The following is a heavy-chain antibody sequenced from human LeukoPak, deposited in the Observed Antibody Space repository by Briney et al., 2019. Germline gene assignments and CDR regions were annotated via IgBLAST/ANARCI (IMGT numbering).Heavy chain of an antibody. D-gene: IGHD3-3*01. CDR3: ARHPFWSGRYNWFDP. CDR1: GFTFSSYS. CDR2: ISSGSTTI. V-gene: IGHV3-48*01. Sequence: GGSLRLSCAASGFTFSSYSMNWVRQAPGKGLEWVSYISSGSTTIYYADSVKARFTISRDNAKNSLYLQMNSLRAEDTAVYYCARHPFWSGRYNWFDPWGQGTLVTVSP. J-gene: IGHJ5*02.